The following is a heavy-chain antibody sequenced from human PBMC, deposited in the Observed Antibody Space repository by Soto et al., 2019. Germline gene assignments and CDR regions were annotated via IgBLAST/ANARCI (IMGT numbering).Heavy chain of an antibody. D-gene: IGHD3-10*01. CDR2: ISGSGGST. V-gene: IGHV3-23*01. CDR1: GFTFSSYA. Sequence: GGSLRLSCAASGFTFSSYAMSWVRQAPGKGLEWVSAISGSGGSTYYADSVKGRFTISRDNSKNTLYLQMNSLRAEDTAVYYCAKVKDDWFGRSYDYWGQGTLVTVSS. CDR3: AKVKDDWFGRSYDY. J-gene: IGHJ4*02.